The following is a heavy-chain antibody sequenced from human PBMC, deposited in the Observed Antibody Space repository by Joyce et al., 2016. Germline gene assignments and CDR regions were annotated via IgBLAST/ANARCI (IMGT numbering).Heavy chain of an antibody. D-gene: IGHD6-19*01. CDR2: VNPTDSDT. CDR3: ARRSVDVAAWYFDL. J-gene: IGHJ4*02. CDR1: GYSFTKYW. V-gene: IGHV5-51*01. Sequence: EVQLVQSGAEVKKPGESLRISCTGSGYSFTKYWIGWGRQMPGKGREWMGSVNPTDSDTRYSPSFQGQVTFSADKSITTAYLQWSGLKASDTALYFCARRSVDVAAWYFDLWGQGTLVTVSS.